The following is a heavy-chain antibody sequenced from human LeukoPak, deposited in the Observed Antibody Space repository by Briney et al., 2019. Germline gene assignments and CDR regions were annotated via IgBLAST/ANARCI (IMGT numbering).Heavy chain of an antibody. CDR1: GFSVSSND. Sequence: GGSLRLSCAASGFSVSSNDMSWVRQAPGKGLEWVSLIHSGGTRYTDSVRGRFTISRDNSKNTVYLQMNSLRAEDTAVYYCARDHVIKQAPPGYWGQGTLVTVSS. V-gene: IGHV3-53*01. J-gene: IGHJ4*02. D-gene: IGHD3-10*01. CDR3: ARDHVIKQAPPGY. CDR2: IHSGGTR.